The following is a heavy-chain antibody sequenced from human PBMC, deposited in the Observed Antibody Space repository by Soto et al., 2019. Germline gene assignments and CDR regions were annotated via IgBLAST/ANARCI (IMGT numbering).Heavy chain of an antibody. CDR2: IYYSGST. D-gene: IGHD3-10*01. V-gene: IGHV4-59*01. CDR3: ARDYYGSGSYYNVGYYMDV. J-gene: IGHJ6*03. Sequence: SETLSLTCTVSGGSISSYYWSWIRQPPGKGLEWIGYIYYSGSTNYNPSLKSRVTISVDTSKNQFSLKLSSVTAADTAVYYCARDYYGSGSYYNVGYYMDVWGKGTTVTVS. CDR1: GGSISSYY.